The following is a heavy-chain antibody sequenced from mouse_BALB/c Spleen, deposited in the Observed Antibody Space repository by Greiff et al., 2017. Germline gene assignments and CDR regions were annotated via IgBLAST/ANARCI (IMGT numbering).Heavy chain of an antibody. D-gene: IGHD1-1*01. Sequence: EVKLEESGAELVKPGASVKLSCTASGFNIKDTYMHWVKQRPEQGLEWIGRIDPANGNTKYDPKFQGKATITADTSSNTAYLQLSSLTSEDTAVYYCARQGTVVAPMDYWGQGTSVTVSS. CDR3: ARQGTVVAPMDY. CDR1: GFNIKDTY. CDR2: IDPANGNT. V-gene: IGHV14-3*02. J-gene: IGHJ4*01.